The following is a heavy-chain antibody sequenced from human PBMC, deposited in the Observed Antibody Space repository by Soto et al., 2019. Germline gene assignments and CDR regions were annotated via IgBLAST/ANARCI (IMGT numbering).Heavy chain of an antibody. V-gene: IGHV4-34*01. CDR3: ARGYGDYLYYYYMDV. D-gene: IGHD4-17*01. CDR2: ISHSGST. J-gene: IGHJ6*03. CDR1: GGSFSGYY. Sequence: SETLSLTCAVYGGSFSGYYWSWIRQPPGKGLEWIGEISHSGSTNYSPSLKSRVTISVDTSKNQFSLKLSSVTAADTAVYYCARGYGDYLYYYYMDVWGKGTTVTVSS.